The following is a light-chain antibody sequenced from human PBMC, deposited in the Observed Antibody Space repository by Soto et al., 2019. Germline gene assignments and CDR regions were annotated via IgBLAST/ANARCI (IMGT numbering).Light chain of an antibody. V-gene: IGLV4-69*01. CDR3: QTWGTGFQV. CDR2: LNNDGSH. J-gene: IGLJ2*01. Sequence: QSVLTQSPSASASLGPSVKLTCTLSSGHSSYAIAWHQKQPGKGPRYLMDLNNDGSHSKGDGIPDRFSGSSSGAERYLIISSLQSEDEADYYCQTWGTGFQVFGGGTKLTVL. CDR1: SGHSSYA.